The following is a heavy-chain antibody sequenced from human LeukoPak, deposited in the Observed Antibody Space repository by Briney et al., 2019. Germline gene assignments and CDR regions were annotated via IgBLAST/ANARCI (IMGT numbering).Heavy chain of an antibody. D-gene: IGHD6-6*01. CDR2: IYYSGST. Sequence: SETLSLTCTVSGGSISSGGYYWSWIRQHPGKGLEWIGYIYYSGSTYYNPSLKSRVTISVDTSKNQFPLKLSSVTAADTAVYYCARVGIAARPGIIDYWGQGTLVTVSS. CDR3: ARVGIAARPGIIDY. J-gene: IGHJ4*02. V-gene: IGHV4-31*03. CDR1: GGSISSGGYY.